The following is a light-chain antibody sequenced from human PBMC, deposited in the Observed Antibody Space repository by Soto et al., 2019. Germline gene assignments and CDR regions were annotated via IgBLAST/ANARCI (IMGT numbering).Light chain of an antibody. CDR1: QSVSTN. CDR2: GVS. V-gene: IGKV3-15*01. Sequence: EIVMTQSPVTLSVSPGERATLSCRASQSVSTNLAWYQQKPGQSPRLLIYGVSTRANGVPARFSGSASGSEFILTISSLQSEDFAVYHCQQYNDWTLTFGGGTKVEIK. J-gene: IGKJ4*01. CDR3: QQYNDWTLT.